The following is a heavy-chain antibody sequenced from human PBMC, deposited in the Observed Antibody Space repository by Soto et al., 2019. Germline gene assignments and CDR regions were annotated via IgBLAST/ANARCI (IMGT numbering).Heavy chain of an antibody. CDR2: ISHSGIT. CDR1: GGSFSGNY. Sequence: PSETLSLTCAVSGGSFSGNYWGWIRQPPGKGLEWIGDISHSGITNYNPSLKSRVTMSVDASKDQFSLKLSSVTAADTAVYYCLRNFDFWGQGTLVTVSS. J-gene: IGHJ4*02. V-gene: IGHV4-34*01. CDR3: LRNFDF.